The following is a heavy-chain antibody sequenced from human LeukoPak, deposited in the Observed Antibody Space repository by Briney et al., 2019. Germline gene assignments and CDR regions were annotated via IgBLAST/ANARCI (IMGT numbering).Heavy chain of an antibody. D-gene: IGHD5-12*01. J-gene: IGHJ4*02. Sequence: ASVKVSCKASGYTFTSYDINWVRQATGQGLEWMGWMNPNSGNTGYAQKFQGRVTMTRNTSISTAYMELSSLRSEDTAVYYCARVYSGYDTPDYWGQGTLVTVSS. CDR3: ARVYSGYDTPDY. V-gene: IGHV1-8*01. CDR2: MNPNSGNT. CDR1: GYTFTSYD.